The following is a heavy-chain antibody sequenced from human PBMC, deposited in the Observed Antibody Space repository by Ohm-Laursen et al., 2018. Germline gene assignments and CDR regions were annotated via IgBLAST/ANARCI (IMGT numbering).Heavy chain of an antibody. D-gene: IGHD6-19*01. CDR1: GLSISNSNW. CDR2: LYYSGTT. V-gene: IGHV4-28*03. J-gene: IGHJ6*02. CDR3: ARGHKAVAGSDDYYYYGMDV. Sequence: SDTLSFTCDVSGLSISNSNWWGWIRQPPGKGLEWVGYLYYSGTTYYNPSLKSRVTMSVGTSKNQFSVKLTSVTAADTAVYYCARGHKAVAGSDDYYYYGMDVWGQGTTVTVSS.